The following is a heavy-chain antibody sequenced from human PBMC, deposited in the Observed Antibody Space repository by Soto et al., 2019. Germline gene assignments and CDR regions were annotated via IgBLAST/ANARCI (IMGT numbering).Heavy chain of an antibody. D-gene: IGHD3-10*01. CDR1: GFTFSSYA. CDR3: ARDLWFGELYYYYGMDV. J-gene: IGHJ6*02. V-gene: IGHV3-30-3*01. Sequence: GGSLRLSCAASGFTFSSYAMHWVRQAPGKGLEWVAVISYDGSNKYYADSVKGRFTISRDNSKNTLYLQMNSLRAEDTAVYFFARDLWFGELYYYYGMDVWGQGTTVTVSS. CDR2: ISYDGSNK.